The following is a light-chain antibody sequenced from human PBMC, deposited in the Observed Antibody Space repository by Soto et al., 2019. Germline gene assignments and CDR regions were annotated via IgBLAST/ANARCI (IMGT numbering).Light chain of an antibody. CDR2: EVS. J-gene: IGLJ1*01. Sequence: VLAQPPPPPGSPRQSLTLSPPGNSSDVGGYNYVSWYKQHPGKAPELIIYEVSKRPSGVPDRFSGSKSGNTASLTVSGLQAEDEAAYYCNSYAGGNNFVVFGTGNKVTVL. CDR3: NSYAGGNNFVV. CDR1: SSDVGGYNY. V-gene: IGLV2-8*01.